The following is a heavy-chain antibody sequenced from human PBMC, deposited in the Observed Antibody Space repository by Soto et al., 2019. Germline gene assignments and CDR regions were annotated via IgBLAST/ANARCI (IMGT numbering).Heavy chain of an antibody. CDR2: INRDGSKK. Sequence: EVQLEESGGDLVQPGGSLRLSYAASGFTLSAYWMTWVRQAPGKGLEWVANINRDGSKKSYLDSVRGRFTISRDNVGNSLYLQMDSLRADDTALYYCARDVSPGSSSLYLDAFDIWGQGTMVNVSS. V-gene: IGHV3-7*05. D-gene: IGHD6-13*01. CDR3: ARDVSPGSSSLYLDAFDI. J-gene: IGHJ3*02. CDR1: GFTLSAYW.